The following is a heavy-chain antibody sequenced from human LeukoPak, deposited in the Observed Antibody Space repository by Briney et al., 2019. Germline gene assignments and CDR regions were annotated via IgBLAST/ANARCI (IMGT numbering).Heavy chain of an antibody. CDR2: INSNGSGR. D-gene: IGHD6-13*01. CDR3: ASASSHRIAAGGDY. Sequence: GGSLRLSCAASGFTFSNYLMHWVRPAPGKGLGWVSRINSNGSGRNYADSGKGRYTISRDNAKNTMYLQMNSLRAEDTAVYYCASASSHRIAAGGDYCGQGHLVTVSS. J-gene: IGHJ4*02. CDR1: GFTFSNYL. V-gene: IGHV3-74*01.